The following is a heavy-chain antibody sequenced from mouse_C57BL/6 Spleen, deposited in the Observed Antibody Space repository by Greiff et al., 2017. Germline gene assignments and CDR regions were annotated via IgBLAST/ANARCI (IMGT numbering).Heavy chain of an antibody. CDR1: GYTFTDYE. J-gene: IGHJ4*01. CDR2: IDPETGGT. Sequence: QVQLQQSGAELVRPGASVTLSCKASGYTFTDYEMHWVKQTPVHGLEWIGAIDPETGGTAYNQKFKGKAILTADQSSSTAYMELRSLTSEDSAVYYRTRGVSIYAMDYWGQGTSDTVST. CDR3: TRGVSIYAMDY. V-gene: IGHV1-15*01.